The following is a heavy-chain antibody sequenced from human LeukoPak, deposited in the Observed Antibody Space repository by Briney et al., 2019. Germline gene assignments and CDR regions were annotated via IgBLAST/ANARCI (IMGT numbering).Heavy chain of an antibody. V-gene: IGHV3-48*03. CDR1: GFTFSSYE. D-gene: IGHD1-26*01. CDR2: ISSSGSTI. J-gene: IGHJ4*02. Sequence: GGSLRLSCAASGFTFSSYEMNWVRQAPGKGLEWVSYISSSGSTIYYADSVKGRFTISRDNAKNSLYLQMNSLRAEDTAVYYCARDFGHWELNGGYYFDYWGQGTLVTVSS. CDR3: ARDFGHWELNGGYYFDY.